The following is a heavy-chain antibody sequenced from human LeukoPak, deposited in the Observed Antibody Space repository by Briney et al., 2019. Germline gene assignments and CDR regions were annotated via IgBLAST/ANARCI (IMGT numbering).Heavy chain of an antibody. Sequence: ASVKVSCXASVYTLTVYCMHWVRQAPGHGVERMGRINTNSGGTNYAQKFQGRVTMTRDTSITTAHIERAMLKSDDPAVHYVPRGRAAVGMLGYWGQGTLVTVSS. CDR2: INTNSGGT. CDR1: VYTLTVYC. J-gene: IGHJ4*02. D-gene: IGHD6-13*01. V-gene: IGHV1-2*06. CDR3: PRGRAAVGMLGY.